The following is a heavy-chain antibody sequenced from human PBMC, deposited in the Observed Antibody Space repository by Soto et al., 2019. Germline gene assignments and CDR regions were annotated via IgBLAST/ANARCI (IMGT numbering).Heavy chain of an antibody. CDR2: IWYDGSNK. J-gene: IGHJ4*02. V-gene: IGHV3-33*01. CDR1: GFTFSSYG. Sequence: QVQLVESGGGVVQPGRSLRLSCAASGFTFSSYGMHWVRQAPGKGLEWGAVIWYDGSNKYYADSVKGRFTISRDNSKNTLYLQMNSLRAEDTAVYYCARDLGRYCSGGSCYRYDYWGQGTLVTVSS. D-gene: IGHD2-15*01. CDR3: ARDLGRYCSGGSCYRYDY.